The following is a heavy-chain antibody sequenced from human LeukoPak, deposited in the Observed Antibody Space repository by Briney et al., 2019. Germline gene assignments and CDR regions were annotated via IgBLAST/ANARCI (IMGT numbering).Heavy chain of an antibody. CDR2: IYYSGST. D-gene: IGHD3-10*01. CDR1: GGSISSSSYY. J-gene: IGHJ4*02. Sequence: SETLSLTCTVSGGSISSSSYYWGWIRQPPGKGLEWIGSIYYSGSTYYNPSLKSRVTISVDTSKNQFSLKLSSVTAADTAVYYCAGITMVRGVIITPHDYWGQGTLVTVSS. V-gene: IGHV4-39*07. CDR3: AGITMVRGVIITPHDY.